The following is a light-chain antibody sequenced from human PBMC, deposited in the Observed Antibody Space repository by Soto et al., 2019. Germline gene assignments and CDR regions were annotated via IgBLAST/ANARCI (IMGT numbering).Light chain of an antibody. CDR1: QSVSSY. V-gene: IGKV3-11*01. CDR2: DAS. Sequence: EFVLTQSPATLSLSPGERATLSCRASQSVSSYLAWYQQKPGQAPRLLIYDASNRATGIPARFSGSGSGTDFPLTISSLEPEDFAIYYCQQRSNWPPVTFGGGTKVEIK. CDR3: QQRSNWPPVT. J-gene: IGKJ4*01.